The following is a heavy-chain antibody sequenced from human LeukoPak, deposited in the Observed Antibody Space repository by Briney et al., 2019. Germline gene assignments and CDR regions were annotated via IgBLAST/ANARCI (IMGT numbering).Heavy chain of an antibody. V-gene: IGHV3-23*01. CDR3: ARGPVTTFGY. CDR1: GFTFSSYA. CDR2: ISGSGGGT. D-gene: IGHD4-17*01. Sequence: GGSLRLSCAASGFTFSSYAMNWVRQAPGKGLEWVSGISGSGGGTYYADSVKGRFTISRDNSKNTLYLQMNSLRAEDTAVYYCARGPVTTFGYWGQGTLVTVSS. J-gene: IGHJ4*02.